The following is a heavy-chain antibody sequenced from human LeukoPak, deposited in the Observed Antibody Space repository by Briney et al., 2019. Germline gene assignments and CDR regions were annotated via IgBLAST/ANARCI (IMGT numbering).Heavy chain of an antibody. J-gene: IGHJ4*02. V-gene: IGHV1-2*02. CDR3: ARGAGYQLLLGPHPPISYYFDY. D-gene: IGHD2-2*01. CDR1: GYTFTGYY. CDR2: INPNSGGT. Sequence: ASVKVSCKASGYTFTGYYMHWVRQAPGQGLEWMGWINPNSGGTNYAQKFQGRVTMTRDTSISTAYMARSRLRSEDTAVYYSARGAGYQLLLGPHPPISYYFDYWGQGTLVTVSS.